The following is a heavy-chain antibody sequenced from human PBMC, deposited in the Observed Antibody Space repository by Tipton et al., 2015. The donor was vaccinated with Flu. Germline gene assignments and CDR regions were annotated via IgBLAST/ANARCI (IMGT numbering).Heavy chain of an antibody. J-gene: IGHJ2*01. V-gene: IGHV4-59*01. CDR1: GGSISSYY. CDR3: ATFPQVFTFDGSDYNPKFAYFEL. Sequence: TLSLTCSVSGGSISSYYWSWIRQSPRKGLEWIGYISYSGSTNYNPSLKSRVTISVDTSKNQFSLKLSSVTAADTAVYYCATFPQVFTFDGSDYNPKFAYFELWGRGTLVTVSS. D-gene: IGHD3-22*01. CDR2: ISYSGST.